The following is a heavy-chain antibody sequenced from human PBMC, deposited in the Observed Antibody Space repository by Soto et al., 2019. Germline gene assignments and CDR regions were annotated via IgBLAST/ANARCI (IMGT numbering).Heavy chain of an antibody. CDR3: ARGTNVDSAYRWFDS. V-gene: IGHV3-7*01. Sequence: EVQLVESGGGLVQPGGSLRLSCTASGFTFSDYWMSWVRQAPGKGLEWVAIIKQDEGDKYYVDSVKGRFTISRDNAENSLYLQMNRLRAEDTAVYYCARGTNVDSAYRWFDSWGQGTLVTVSS. J-gene: IGHJ5*01. CDR2: IKQDEGDK. CDR1: GFTFSDYW. D-gene: IGHD3-16*01.